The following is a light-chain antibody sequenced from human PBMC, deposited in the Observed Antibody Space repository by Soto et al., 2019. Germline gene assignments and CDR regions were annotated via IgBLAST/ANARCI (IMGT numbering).Light chain of an antibody. CDR1: QSMATSQ. Sequence: EIVLTQSPGTLSLSPGERATLFCRASQSMATSQLAWYQQKPGQAPRLLIGASTRATGIPDRFSDSGSGTDFTLTISRLEPEDFAVYYCQQFAASPRTFGQGPTVEIK. CDR2: GAS. J-gene: IGKJ1*01. CDR3: QQFAASPRT. V-gene: IGKV3-20*01.